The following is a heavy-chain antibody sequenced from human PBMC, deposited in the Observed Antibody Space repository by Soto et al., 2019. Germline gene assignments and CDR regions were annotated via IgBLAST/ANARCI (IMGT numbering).Heavy chain of an antibody. CDR3: AVAVGATDWYFDL. D-gene: IGHD1-26*01. V-gene: IGHV3-21*01. Sequence: EVQLVESGGGLVKPGGSLRLSCAASGFTFSSYSMNWVRQAPGKGLEWVSSISSSSSYIYYADSVKGRFTISRDNAKNSLYLRMNSLRAEDTAVYCCAVAVGATDWYFDLWGRGTLVTVSS. CDR1: GFTFSSYS. J-gene: IGHJ2*01. CDR2: ISSSSSYI.